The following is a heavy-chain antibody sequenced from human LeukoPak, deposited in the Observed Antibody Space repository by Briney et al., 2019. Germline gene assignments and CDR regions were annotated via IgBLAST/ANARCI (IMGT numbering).Heavy chain of an antibody. D-gene: IGHD4-17*01. J-gene: IGHJ4*02. Sequence: PSETLSLTCTVSGGSISSSSYYWGWIRQPPGKGLEWIGSIYYSGSTYYNPSLKSRVTISVDTSKNQFSLKLSSVTAADTAVYYCASTRSTVTTFDDYWGQGTLVTVSS. CDR3: ASTRSTVTTFDDY. CDR1: GGSISSSSYY. CDR2: IYYSGST. V-gene: IGHV4-39*07.